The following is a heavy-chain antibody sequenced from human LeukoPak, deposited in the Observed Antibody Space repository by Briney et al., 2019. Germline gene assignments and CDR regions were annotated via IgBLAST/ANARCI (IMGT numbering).Heavy chain of an antibody. CDR2: IIPIFGTA. Sequence: SVKVSCKASGGTFSSYAISWVRQAPGQGLEWMGGIIPIFGTANYAQKFQGRVTITAGKSTSTAYMELSSLRSEDTAVYYCARVSSVWIKDYYYYMDVWGKGTTVTVSS. V-gene: IGHV1-69*06. CDR1: GGTFSSYA. CDR3: ARVSSVWIKDYYYYMDV. J-gene: IGHJ6*03. D-gene: IGHD5-12*01.